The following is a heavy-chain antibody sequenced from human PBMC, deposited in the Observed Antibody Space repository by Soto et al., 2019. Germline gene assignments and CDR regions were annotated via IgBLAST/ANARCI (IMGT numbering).Heavy chain of an antibody. J-gene: IGHJ3*02. CDR2: VYYSGST. D-gene: IGHD2-8*01. CDR3: ARRTPRMGRGFDI. CDR1: GASISSYY. V-gene: IGHV4-59*01. Sequence: SETLSLTCTVSGASISSYYWSWIRQPPGKGLEWIGYVYYSGSTNYNPSLKSRVTISVDTSKNQFSLKLSSVTAADTAMYYCARRTPRMGRGFDIWGQGTMVTVSS.